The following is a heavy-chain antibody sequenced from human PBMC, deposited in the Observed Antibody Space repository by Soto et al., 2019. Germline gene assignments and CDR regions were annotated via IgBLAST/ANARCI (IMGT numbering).Heavy chain of an antibody. V-gene: IGHV3-23*01. D-gene: IGHD6-19*01. J-gene: IGHJ4*02. CDR2: ISGSGGST. Sequence: GGSLRLSCAASGFTFSSYAMSWVRQAPGKGLEWVSAISGSGGSTYYADSVKGRFTISRDNSKNTRYLQMNSLRAEDTAVYYCAKYVGPLETYSSGWYGGGYFDYWGQGTLVTVSS. CDR1: GFTFSSYA. CDR3: AKYVGPLETYSSGWYGGGYFDY.